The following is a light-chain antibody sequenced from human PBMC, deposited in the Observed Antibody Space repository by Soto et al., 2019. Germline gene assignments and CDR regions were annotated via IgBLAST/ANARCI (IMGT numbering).Light chain of an antibody. V-gene: IGKV1-5*03. CDR2: KAS. J-gene: IGKJ4*01. CDR1: QSISSW. Sequence: DIQMTQSPSTLSAFVGDRVTITCRASQSISSWLAWYQQKPGKAPKLLIYKASSLESGVPSRSSGSGSGTEFTLTISSLQPDDFATYYCQHYNSYPLTFGGGTKVDIK. CDR3: QHYNSYPLT.